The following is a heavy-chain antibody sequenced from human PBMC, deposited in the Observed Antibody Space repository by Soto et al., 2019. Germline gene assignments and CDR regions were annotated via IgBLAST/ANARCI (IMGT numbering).Heavy chain of an antibody. D-gene: IGHD4-17*01. CDR1: GGSVRHSY. Sequence: SETLSLTYTVYGGSVRHSYWTWIRQPPGKGLEWIGYVSSSGTTKYSPSLKSRVTMSVDTSKNQFSLKVNSVTTADTAVYYCARAMTTVTTFDYWGQGTLVTVS. CDR2: VSSSGTT. CDR3: ARAMTTVTTFDY. V-gene: IGHV4-59*02. J-gene: IGHJ4*02.